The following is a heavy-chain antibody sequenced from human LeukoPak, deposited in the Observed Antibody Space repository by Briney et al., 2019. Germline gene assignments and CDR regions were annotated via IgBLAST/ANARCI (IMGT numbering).Heavy chain of an antibody. D-gene: IGHD3-22*01. CDR3: AKHSYYYDSSGSYFDY. Sequence: PGGSLRLSCAASGFTFSSYGMHWVRQAPGKGLEWVAVISYDGSNKYYADSVKGRFTISRDNSKNTLYLQMNSLRAEDTAAYYCAKHSYYYDSSGSYFDYWGQGTLVTVSS. J-gene: IGHJ4*02. CDR1: GFTFSSYG. V-gene: IGHV3-30*18. CDR2: ISYDGSNK.